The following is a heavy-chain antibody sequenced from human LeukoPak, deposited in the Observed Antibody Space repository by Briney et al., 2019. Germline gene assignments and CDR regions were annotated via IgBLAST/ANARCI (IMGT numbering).Heavy chain of an antibody. D-gene: IGHD6-19*01. CDR1: GYTFTGYY. CDR2: INPNSGGT. J-gene: IGHJ4*02. Sequence: APVKVSCKASGYTFTGYYMHWVRQAPGQGLEWMGWINPNSGGTNYAQKFQGRVTMTRDTSISTAYMELSRLRSDDTAVYYCARDLGIAVAGTGDYWGQGTLVTVSS. V-gene: IGHV1-2*02. CDR3: ARDLGIAVAGTGDY.